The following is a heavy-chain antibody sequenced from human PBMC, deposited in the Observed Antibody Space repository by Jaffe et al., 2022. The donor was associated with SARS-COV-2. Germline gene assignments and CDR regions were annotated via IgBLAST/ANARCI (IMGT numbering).Heavy chain of an antibody. J-gene: IGHJ4*02. CDR2: IRSKTDGGTT. D-gene: IGHD2-21*02. CDR1: GFTFNNAW. V-gene: IGHV3-15*01. Sequence: EVQLVESGGGLVKPGGSLRLSCAASGFTFNNAWMSWVRQAPGKGLEWVGRIRSKTDGGTTDYAAPVKGRFTISRDDSENTLYLQMNSLKTEDTAVYYCTTDLGGNSPFDYWGQGTLVTVSS. CDR3: TTDLGGNSPFDY.